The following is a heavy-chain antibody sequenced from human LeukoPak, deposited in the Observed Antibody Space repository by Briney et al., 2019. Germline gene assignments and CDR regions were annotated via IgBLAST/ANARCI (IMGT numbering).Heavy chain of an antibody. V-gene: IGHV3-30*18. D-gene: IGHD2-15*01. CDR3: AKIFCGGSCNWFDP. CDR2: ISYDGSNK. Sequence: QPGRSLRRSCAASGFTFSSYGMHWVRQAPGKGLEWVAVISYDGSNKYHADSVKGRFTISRDNSKNTLYLQMNSLRAEDTTVYYCAKIFCGGSCNWFDPWGQGTLVTVSS. J-gene: IGHJ5*02. CDR1: GFTFSSYG.